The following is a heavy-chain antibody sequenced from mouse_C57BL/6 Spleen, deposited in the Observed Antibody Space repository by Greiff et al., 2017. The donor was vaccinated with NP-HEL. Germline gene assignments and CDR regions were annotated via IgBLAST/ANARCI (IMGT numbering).Heavy chain of an antibody. J-gene: IGHJ3*01. CDR3: ARGELPSWFAY. Sequence: EVKLMESGPGLVKPSQSLSLTCSVTGYSITSGYYWNWLRQFPGNILEWMGYISYDGSNNYNPSRKNRISITRDTSKNQFFLKLNSVTTEDTATYYCARGELPSWFAYWGQGTLVTVSA. CDR1: GYSITSGYY. V-gene: IGHV3-6*01. CDR2: ISYDGSN. D-gene: IGHD6-1*01.